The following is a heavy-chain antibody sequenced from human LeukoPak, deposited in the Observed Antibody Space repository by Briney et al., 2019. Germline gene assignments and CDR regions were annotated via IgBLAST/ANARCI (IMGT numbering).Heavy chain of an antibody. CDR3: ARNYYDSSGYYYFYLDY. CDR1: GGSISSSSYY. V-gene: IGHV4-39*07. D-gene: IGHD3-22*01. CDR2: IYYSGST. J-gene: IGHJ4*02. Sequence: PSETLSLTCTVSGGSISSSSYYWGWIRQPPRKRLEWIGSIYYSGSTYYNPSLKSRVTISVDTSKNQFSLKLSSVTAADTAVYYCARNYYDSSGYYYFYLDYWGQGTLVTVSS.